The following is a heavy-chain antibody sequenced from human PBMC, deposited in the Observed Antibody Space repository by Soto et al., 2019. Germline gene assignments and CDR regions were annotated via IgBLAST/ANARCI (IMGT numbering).Heavy chain of an antibody. CDR2: IIPLFGTT. CDR3: AREVLRIPPIGAAIDKHTGVDP. CDR1: GGSFSTYA. J-gene: IGHJ5*02. D-gene: IGHD2-15*01. V-gene: IGHV1-69*01. Sequence: QVQLVQSGAEVRKPGSSVKVSCKASGGSFSTYAFSWVRQAPGQGLEWMGGIIPLFGTTNYAQNFQGRVTITADESTDTVYMELSSLESDDTAVYYCAREVLRIPPIGAAIDKHTGVDPWGQGTLVSVSS.